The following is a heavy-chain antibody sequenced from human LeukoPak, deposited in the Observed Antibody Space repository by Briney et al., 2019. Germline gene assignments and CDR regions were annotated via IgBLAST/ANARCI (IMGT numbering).Heavy chain of an antibody. CDR1: GGSISSYY. CDR2: IYTSGST. CDR3: AREEDILTGYYTSAY. D-gene: IGHD3-9*01. J-gene: IGHJ4*02. V-gene: IGHV4-4*07. Sequence: SETLSLTCTVSGGSISSYYWSWIRQPAGKGLEWIGRIYTSGSTNYNPSLKSRVTMPVDTPKNQFSLKLSSVTAADTAVYYCAREEDILTGYYTSAYWGQGTLVTVSS.